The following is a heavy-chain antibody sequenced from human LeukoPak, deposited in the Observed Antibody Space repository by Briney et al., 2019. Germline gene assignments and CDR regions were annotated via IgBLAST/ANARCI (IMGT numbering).Heavy chain of an antibody. CDR1: GFTFSSYG. Sequence: PGGSLRLSCAASGFTFSSYGMHWVRQAPGKGLEWVAVISYDGSNKYYADSVKGRFTISRDNSKNTLYLQMNSLRAGDTAVYYCAKDLWSGKGYWGQGTLVTVSS. J-gene: IGHJ4*02. CDR2: ISYDGSNK. V-gene: IGHV3-30*18. CDR3: AKDLWSGKGY. D-gene: IGHD2-21*01.